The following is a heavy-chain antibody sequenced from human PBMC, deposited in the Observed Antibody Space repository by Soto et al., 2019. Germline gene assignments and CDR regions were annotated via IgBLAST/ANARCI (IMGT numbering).Heavy chain of an antibody. CDR2: ISSSSSYI. CDR1: GFTFSSYS. D-gene: IGHD5-12*01. V-gene: IGHV3-21*01. J-gene: IGHJ3*02. CDR3: ARKDRDGYGTYAFDI. Sequence: EVQLVESGGGLVKPGGSLRLSCAASGFTFSSYSMNWVRQAPGKGLEWVSSISSSSSYIYYADSVKGRFTISRDNAKNSLYLQMNSLRAEDTAVYYCARKDRDGYGTYAFDIWGQGTMVTVSS.